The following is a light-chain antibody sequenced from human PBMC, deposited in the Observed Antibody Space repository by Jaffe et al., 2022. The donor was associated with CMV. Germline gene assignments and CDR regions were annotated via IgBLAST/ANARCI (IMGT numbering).Light chain of an antibody. CDR3: QSYDSSLSGYV. V-gene: IGLV1-40*01. Sequence: QSVLTQAPSVSGAPGQRVTISCTGSSSNIGAGYDIHWYQQFPGTVPKLLIYNNINRPPGVPDRFSGSKSGTSASLAITGLQAEDEADYYCQSYDSSLSGYVFGGGTKLTVL. CDR2: NNI. CDR1: SSNIGAGYD. J-gene: IGLJ3*02.